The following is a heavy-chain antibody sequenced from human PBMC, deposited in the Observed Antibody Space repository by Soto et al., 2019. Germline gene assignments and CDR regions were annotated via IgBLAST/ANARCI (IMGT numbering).Heavy chain of an antibody. CDR3: ARGGGCSGGSCYYGSYYYGMDV. D-gene: IGHD2-15*01. Sequence: QVQLVQSGAEVKKPGSSVKVSCKASGGTFSSYAISWVRQAPGQGLEWMGGIIPIFGTANYAQKFQGRVTITADESTSTAYMELSSLRSEDTAVYYCARGGGCSGGSCYYGSYYYGMDVWGQGTTVTVSS. CDR1: GGTFSSYA. J-gene: IGHJ6*02. V-gene: IGHV1-69*12. CDR2: IIPIFGTA.